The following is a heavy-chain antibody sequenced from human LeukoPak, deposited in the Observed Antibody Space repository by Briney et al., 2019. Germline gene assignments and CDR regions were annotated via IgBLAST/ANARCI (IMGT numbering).Heavy chain of an antibody. J-gene: IGHJ1*01. CDR3: ARDLGITGGTGYFQH. V-gene: IGHV4-39*07. D-gene: IGHD6-13*01. Sequence: PSETLSLTCTVSGDSISSSSYSWGWIRQPPGKTLEWIGSIYYSGGTYYNPSLKSRVTISVDTSKNQFSLNLTSVTAADTAVYYCARDLGITGGTGYFQHWGQGTLVTVSS. CDR1: GDSISSSSYS. CDR2: IYYSGGT.